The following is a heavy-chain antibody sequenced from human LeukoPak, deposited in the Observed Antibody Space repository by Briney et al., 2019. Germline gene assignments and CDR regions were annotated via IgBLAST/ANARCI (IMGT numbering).Heavy chain of an antibody. D-gene: IGHD1-1*01. J-gene: IGHJ6*03. CDR2: IIPIFATT. CDR3: ARQLERRSYYYMDV. CDR1: GGTFSSYA. Sequence: SVKVCCKASGGTFSSYAISWVRQAPGQGLEWMGGIIPIFATTNYAQKFQGRVTITADESTSTAYMELSSLRSEDRAVHYCARQLERRSYYYMDVWGKGTTVTVSS. V-gene: IGHV1-69*13.